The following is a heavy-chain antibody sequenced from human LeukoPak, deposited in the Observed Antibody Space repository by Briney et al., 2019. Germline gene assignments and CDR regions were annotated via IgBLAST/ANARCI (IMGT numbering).Heavy chain of an antibody. CDR3: ARYLDYGGNSRVFQH. Sequence: SETLSLTCAVYGGSFSGYYWSWIRQPPGKGLEWIGEINHSGSTNYNPSLKSRVTISVDTSKNQFSLKLSSVTAADTAVYYCARYLDYGGNSRVFQHWGQGTLVTVSS. D-gene: IGHD4-23*01. J-gene: IGHJ1*01. V-gene: IGHV4-34*01. CDR2: INHSGST. CDR1: GGSFSGYY.